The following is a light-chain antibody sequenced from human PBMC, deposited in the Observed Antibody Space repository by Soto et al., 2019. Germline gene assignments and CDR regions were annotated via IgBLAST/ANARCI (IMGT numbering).Light chain of an antibody. Sequence: IVLTQSPGTLSLSPGERATLSCRASQSVSSSYLAWYQQKPGQAPRLLIYGASTRATGIPARFSGSGSGTKFTLTISSLQSEDFAVYYCQQYNNWPRTFGQGTKVDIK. CDR1: QSVSSSY. J-gene: IGKJ1*01. CDR3: QQYNNWPRT. V-gene: IGKV3-15*01. CDR2: GAS.